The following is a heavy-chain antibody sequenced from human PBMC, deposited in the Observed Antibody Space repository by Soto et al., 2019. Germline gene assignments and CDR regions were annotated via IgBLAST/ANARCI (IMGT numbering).Heavy chain of an antibody. V-gene: IGHV4-31*03. CDR1: GGSISSGGYY. J-gene: IGHJ4*02. Sequence: QVQLQESGPGLVKPSQTLSLTCTVSGGSISSGGYYWSWIRQHPGKGLEWIGYIDYSGSTYYNPSLKSRATIAVDTSKNQFSLKLSSVTAADTAVYYCASLVVPAAMIDYWGQGTLVTVSS. CDR3: ASLVVPAAMIDY. CDR2: IDYSGST. D-gene: IGHD2-2*01.